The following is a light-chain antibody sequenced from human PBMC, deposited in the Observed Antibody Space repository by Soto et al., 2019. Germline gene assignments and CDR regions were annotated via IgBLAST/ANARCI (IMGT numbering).Light chain of an antibody. CDR3: SSYTSSSTLGV. V-gene: IGLV2-14*01. J-gene: IGLJ7*01. CDR1: SSEVGGYNY. Sequence: QSALTQPASVSGSPGQSITISLTGTSSEVGGYNYVSWYQQHPGKAPKLMIYDVSNRPSGVSNRFSGSKSGNTASLTISGLQPEDEADYYCSSYTSSSTLGVFGGGTQLTVL. CDR2: DVS.